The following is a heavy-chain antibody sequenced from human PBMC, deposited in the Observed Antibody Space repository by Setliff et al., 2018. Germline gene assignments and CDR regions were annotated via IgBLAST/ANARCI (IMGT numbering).Heavy chain of an antibody. Sequence: SVKVSCKASGYTFTSYAMNWVRQAPGQGLEWMGGIIPILGIASYAQKFQGRVTITADKSTSTAYMELSSLRSEDTAVYYCARREMATIVDYYYYGMDVWGQGTTVTVSS. D-gene: IGHD5-12*01. CDR1: GYTFTSYA. V-gene: IGHV1-69*10. CDR3: ARREMATIVDYYYYGMDV. CDR2: IIPILGIA. J-gene: IGHJ6*02.